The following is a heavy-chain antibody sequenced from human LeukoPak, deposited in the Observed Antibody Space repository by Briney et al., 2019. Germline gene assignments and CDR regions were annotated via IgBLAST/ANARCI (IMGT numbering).Heavy chain of an antibody. V-gene: IGHV1-69*05. D-gene: IGHD4-17*01. CDR1: GGTFSSYA. CDR3: ARQHFLYGDYQFFDY. CDR2: IIPIFGTA. J-gene: IGHJ4*02. Sequence: SVKVSCKASGGTFSSYAISWVRQAPGQGLEWMGGIIPIFGTANYAQKFQGRVTITTDESTSTAYMELSSLRSEDTAVYYCARQHFLYGDYQFFDYWGQGTLVTVSS.